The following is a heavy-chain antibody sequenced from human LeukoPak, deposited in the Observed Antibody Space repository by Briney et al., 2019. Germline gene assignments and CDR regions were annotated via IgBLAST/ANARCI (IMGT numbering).Heavy chain of an antibody. D-gene: IGHD5-18*01. Sequence: PGGSLRLSCAASGFTFSSYAMSWVRQAPGKGLEWVSAISGSGGSTYYADSVKGRFTISRDNSKNTLYLQMNSLRAEDTAVYYCAKPSRSDTAMVTSAFDIWGQGTMVTVSS. V-gene: IGHV3-23*01. J-gene: IGHJ3*02. CDR1: GFTFSSYA. CDR2: ISGSGGST. CDR3: AKPSRSDTAMVTSAFDI.